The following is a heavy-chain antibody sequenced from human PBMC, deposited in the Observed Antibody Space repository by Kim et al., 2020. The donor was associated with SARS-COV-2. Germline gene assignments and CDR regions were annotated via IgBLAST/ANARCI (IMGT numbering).Heavy chain of an antibody. D-gene: IGHD6-19*01. J-gene: IGHJ4*02. CDR2: IIPIFGTA. Sequence: SVKVSCKASGGTFSSYAISWVRQAPGQGLEWMGGIIPIFGTANYAQKFQGRVTITADESTSTAYMELSSLTSEDTAVYYCARDRRAAVAGTGFDYWGQGTLVTVSS. V-gene: IGHV1-69*13. CDR3: ARDRRAAVAGTGFDY. CDR1: GGTFSSYA.